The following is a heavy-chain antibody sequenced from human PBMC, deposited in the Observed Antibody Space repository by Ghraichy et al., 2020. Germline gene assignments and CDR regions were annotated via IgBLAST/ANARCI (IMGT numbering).Heavy chain of an antibody. D-gene: IGHD2-21*01. CDR1: GGSISSYY. CDR2: IYYSGST. J-gene: IGHJ6*03. Sequence: SETLSLTCTVSGGSISSYYWSWIRQPPGKGLEWIGYIYYSGSTNYNPSLKSRVTISVDTSKNQFSLKLSSVTAADTAVYYCARVGVRGHSYPGYYYYMDVWGKGTTVTVSS. CDR3: ARVGVRGHSYPGYYYYMDV. V-gene: IGHV4-59*01.